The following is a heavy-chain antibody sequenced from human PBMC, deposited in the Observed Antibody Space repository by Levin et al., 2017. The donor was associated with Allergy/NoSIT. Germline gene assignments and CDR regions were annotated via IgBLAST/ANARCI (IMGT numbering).Heavy chain of an antibody. Sequence: GGSLRLSCKASGYTFTSYGISWVRQAPGQGLEWMGWISAYNGNTNYAQKLQGRVTMTTDTSTSTAYMELRSLRSDDTAVYYCARGGTMVRGVIDWFDPWGQGTLVTVSS. CDR1: GYTFTSYG. D-gene: IGHD3-10*01. CDR2: ISAYNGNT. V-gene: IGHV1-18*01. J-gene: IGHJ5*02. CDR3: ARGGTMVRGVIDWFDP.